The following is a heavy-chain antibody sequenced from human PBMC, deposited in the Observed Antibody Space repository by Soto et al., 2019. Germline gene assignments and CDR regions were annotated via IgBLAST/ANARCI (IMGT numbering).Heavy chain of an antibody. CDR3: ASGTDPGSVAV. D-gene: IGHD1-1*01. V-gene: IGHV3-11*01. J-gene: IGHJ3*01. Sequence: QMQLVESGGGLVRSGGSLKLSCAASGFTFNDYYMHWMRQAPGKGLEWVSYISGPGSVISYADSVKGRFTISRDNAKNSLFLQLNSLRAEDTALYYCASGTDPGSVAVWGQGTMVTVSS. CDR1: GFTFNDYY. CDR2: ISGPGSVI.